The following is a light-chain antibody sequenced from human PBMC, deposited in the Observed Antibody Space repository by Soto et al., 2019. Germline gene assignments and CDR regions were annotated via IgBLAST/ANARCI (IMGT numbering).Light chain of an antibody. CDR2: KAS. J-gene: IGKJ1*01. CDR1: QSISSW. Sequence: DIQMTQSPSTLSASVGDRVTITCRASQSISSWLAWYQQKPWKAPKLLIYKASSLESGVPSRFSGSEPGTEFTLTISSLQPDDFATYHCQQYNSYPWTFGQGTKVEIK. V-gene: IGKV1-5*03. CDR3: QQYNSYPWT.